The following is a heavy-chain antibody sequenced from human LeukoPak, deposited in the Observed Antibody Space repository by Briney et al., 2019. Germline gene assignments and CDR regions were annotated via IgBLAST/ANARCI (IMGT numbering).Heavy chain of an antibody. CDR1: GFTFRSYA. CDR3: ARSTHYYGSGSYPSDY. V-gene: IGHV3-30-3*01. D-gene: IGHD3-10*01. Sequence: GGSLRLSCAASGFTFRSYALHWVRQAPGKGLEWVALISYDGGNKYYADSVKGRFTISRDNSENTLYLYMNSLRAEDTAVYYCARSTHYYGSGSYPSDYWGQGTLVTVSS. J-gene: IGHJ4*02. CDR2: ISYDGGNK.